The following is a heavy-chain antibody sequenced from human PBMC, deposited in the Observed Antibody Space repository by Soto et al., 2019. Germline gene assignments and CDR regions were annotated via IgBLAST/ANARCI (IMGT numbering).Heavy chain of an antibody. D-gene: IGHD2-2*01. CDR1: GFTFSGSA. V-gene: IGHV3-73*01. J-gene: IGHJ4*02. Sequence: GGSLRLSCAASGFTFSGSAMHWVRQASGKGLEWVGRIRSKTNSYATAYAASVKSRITISRDDSKNKAYLQMNNMKTEDTAVYYCTSNYCSSTSCYYYWGQGTLVTVSS. CDR2: IRSKTNSYAT. CDR3: TSNYCSSTSCYYY.